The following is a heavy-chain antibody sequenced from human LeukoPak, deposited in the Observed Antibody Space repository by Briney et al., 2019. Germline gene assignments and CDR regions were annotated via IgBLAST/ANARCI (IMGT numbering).Heavy chain of an antibody. V-gene: IGHV3-21*01. CDR3: ARVAGSAPFDY. CDR1: GFTFSSYS. CDR2: ISSSSSYI. Sequence: GGSLRLSCAASGFTFSSYSMNWVRQAPGKGLEWVSSISSSSSYIYYADSVKGRFTISRDNAKYSLYLQMNSLRAEDTAVYYCARVAGSAPFDYWGQGTLVTVSS. J-gene: IGHJ4*02. D-gene: IGHD3-10*01.